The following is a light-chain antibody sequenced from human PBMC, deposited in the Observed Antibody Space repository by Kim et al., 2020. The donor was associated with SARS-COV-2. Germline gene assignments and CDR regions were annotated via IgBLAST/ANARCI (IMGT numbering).Light chain of an antibody. J-gene: IGKJ1*01. CDR3: QQYNSYSGT. CDR2: DAY. CDR1: QSISSW. Sequence: ASVGERVTITCRASQSISSWLAWYQQKPGKAPKLLIYDAYSLESGVTSRFSGSGAGTGFNLTIRSLQPDDFATYYCQQYNSYSGTFGQGTKVENK. V-gene: IGKV1-5*01.